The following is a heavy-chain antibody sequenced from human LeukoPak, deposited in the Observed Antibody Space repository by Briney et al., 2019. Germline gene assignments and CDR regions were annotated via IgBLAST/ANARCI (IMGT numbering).Heavy chain of an antibody. Sequence: GESLKTSCKGSGYSFTSCWIGWVRQMPGKGLEWMGIIYPGDSDTRYSPSFQGQVTISADRSISTAYLQWSSLKASDTAMYYCARHIVRGYYYDSSGDYFDYWGQGTLVTVSS. D-gene: IGHD3-22*01. CDR1: GYSFTSCW. CDR3: ARHIVRGYYYDSSGDYFDY. V-gene: IGHV5-51*01. CDR2: IYPGDSDT. J-gene: IGHJ4*02.